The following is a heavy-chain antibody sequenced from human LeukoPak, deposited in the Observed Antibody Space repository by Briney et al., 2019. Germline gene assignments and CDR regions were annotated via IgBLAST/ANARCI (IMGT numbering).Heavy chain of an antibody. J-gene: IGHJ4*02. CDR1: GFTFSSYS. D-gene: IGHD1-1*01. CDR2: ISGSGGRI. Sequence: GGSLRLSCAASGFTFSSYSMSWVRQAPGKRLERVSSISGSGGRIDYADSVKGRFTVSRDNSKNTLSLQMNSLTAEDTAVYYCAKNPRLEGWIYFDSWGQGILVTVSS. V-gene: IGHV3-23*01. CDR3: AKNPRLEGWIYFDS.